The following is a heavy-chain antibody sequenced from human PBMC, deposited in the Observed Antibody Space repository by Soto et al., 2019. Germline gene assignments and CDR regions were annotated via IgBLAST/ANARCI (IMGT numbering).Heavy chain of an antibody. CDR2: ISGSGAYI. V-gene: IGHV3-21*01. D-gene: IGHD4-17*01. CDR1: GFTFSNYN. Sequence: EVQLVESGGGLVKPGGSLRVSCAASGFTFSNYNMIWVRQAPGKGLEWVASISGSGAYIYYSDSVRGRFTISRDNANKSLFLEMNALRAEDTAVYFCARDLRGHYGPWVQGTVVTVSS. CDR3: ARDLRGHYGP. J-gene: IGHJ3*01.